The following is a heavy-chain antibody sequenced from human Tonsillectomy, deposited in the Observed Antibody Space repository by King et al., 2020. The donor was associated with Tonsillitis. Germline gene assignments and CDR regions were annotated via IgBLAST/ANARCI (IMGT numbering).Heavy chain of an antibody. CDR1: GFTFDDYA. V-gene: IGHV3-43*02. CDR3: AKDAKGYCSGGSCYPDY. J-gene: IGHJ4*02. CDR2: ISGDGGST. Sequence: QLVQSGGGVVQPGGSLRLSCAASGFTFDDYAMHWVRQAPGKGLEWVSLISGDGGSTDYADSVKGRFTISRDNSKNSLFLQMNSLRTEDTALYYCAKDAKGYCSGGSCYPDYWGQGTLVTVSS. D-gene: IGHD2-15*01.